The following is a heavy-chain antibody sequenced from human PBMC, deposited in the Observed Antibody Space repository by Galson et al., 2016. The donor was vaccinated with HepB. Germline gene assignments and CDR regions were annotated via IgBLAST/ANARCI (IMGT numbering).Heavy chain of an antibody. Sequence: SLRLSCAASGFTFSTYTMYWVRQAPGKGPEWVALISYDGNNKYYADSVKGRCTISRDNSENTLFLQMNSLRAEDTAVYYCARANRVNMVRGVITSAYYGMDVWGQGTTVTVSS. J-gene: IGHJ6*02. D-gene: IGHD3-10*01. CDR1: GFTFSTYT. V-gene: IGHV3-30-3*01. CDR2: ISYDGNNK. CDR3: ARANRVNMVRGVITSAYYGMDV.